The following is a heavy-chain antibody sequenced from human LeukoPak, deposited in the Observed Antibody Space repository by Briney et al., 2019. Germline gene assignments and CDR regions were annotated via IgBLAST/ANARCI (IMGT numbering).Heavy chain of an antibody. D-gene: IGHD3-3*01. CDR2: IYYSGST. CDR3: ARVRYDFWSGYQPPDAFDI. CDR1: GSSISSYY. V-gene: IGHV4-59*01. Sequence: SETLSLTCTVSGSSISSYYWSWIRQPPGKGLEWIGYIYYSGSTNYNPSLKSRVTISVDTSKNQFSLKLSSVTAADTAVYYCARVRYDFWSGYQPPDAFDIWGQGTMVTVSS. J-gene: IGHJ3*02.